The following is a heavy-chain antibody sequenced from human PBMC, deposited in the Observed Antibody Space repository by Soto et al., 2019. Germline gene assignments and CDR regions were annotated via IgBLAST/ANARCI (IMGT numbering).Heavy chain of an antibody. CDR3: ARDLGMATFDY. CDR1: GGSFSGYY. J-gene: IGHJ4*02. CDR2: INHSGST. V-gene: IGHV4-34*01. Sequence: PSETLSLTCAVYGGSFSGYYWSWIRQPPGKGLEWIGEINHSGSTNYNPSLKSRVTISVDTSKNQFSLKLSSVTAADTAVYYCARDLGMATFDYWRQGTLATVSS. D-gene: IGHD5-12*01.